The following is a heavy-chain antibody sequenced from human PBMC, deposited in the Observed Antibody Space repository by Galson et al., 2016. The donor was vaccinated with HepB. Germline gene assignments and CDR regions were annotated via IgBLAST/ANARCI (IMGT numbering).Heavy chain of an antibody. V-gene: IGHV1-18*04. CDR1: GYTFTNYG. CDR3: ASDPGTPFPLDF. CDR2: ISSYNGNT. Sequence: SVKVSCKASGYTFTNYGFSWVRQVPGQGLEWMGWISSYNGNTRYAQNLQDRVTMTTDTSTSTAYMELRSLTSDDTAVYYCASDPGTPFPLDFWGQGTLVTVSS. J-gene: IGHJ4*02. D-gene: IGHD2-15*01.